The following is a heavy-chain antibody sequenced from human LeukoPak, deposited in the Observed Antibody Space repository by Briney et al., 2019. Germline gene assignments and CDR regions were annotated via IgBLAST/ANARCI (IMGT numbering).Heavy chain of an antibody. V-gene: IGHV2-26*01. CDR2: IFSNDEK. Sequence: GSGPVLVKPTETLTLTCTVSGFSLSNARMGVSWIRQPPGKALEWLAHIFSNDEKSYSTSLKSRLTISKDTSKSQVVLTMTNMDPVDTATYYCAPTQYYYDSSGYYYSGACDYWGQGTLVTVSS. D-gene: IGHD3-22*01. J-gene: IGHJ4*02. CDR1: GFSLSNARMG. CDR3: APTQYYYDSSGYYYSGACDY.